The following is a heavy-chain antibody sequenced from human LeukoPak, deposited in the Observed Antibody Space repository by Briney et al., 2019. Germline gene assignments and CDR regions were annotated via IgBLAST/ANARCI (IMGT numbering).Heavy chain of an antibody. CDR2: ISSGSGYI. J-gene: IGHJ4*02. CDR1: GFTFSSYA. CDR3: ARGRYYDSSGFSLFDY. D-gene: IGHD3-22*01. Sequence: PGGSLRLSCSASGFTFSSYAMHWVRQAPGKGLEWVSSISSGSGYIYYADSVKGRFTISRDNSENTLYLQMNSLRAEDTAVYYCARGRYYDSSGFSLFDYWGQGTLVTVSS. V-gene: IGHV3-21*01.